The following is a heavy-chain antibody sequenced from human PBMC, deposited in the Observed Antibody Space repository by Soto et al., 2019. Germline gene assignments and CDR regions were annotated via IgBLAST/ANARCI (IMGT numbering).Heavy chain of an antibody. Sequence: QVQLVQSGAEVKKPGASVKVSCKASGYTFTSYAMHWVRQAPGQRLEWMGWINAGNGNTKYSQKFQGRVTITRDTSASTAYMELSSLRSEDTAVYYCARDYKEIAVAGNLYYYYGMDVWGQGTTVTVSS. J-gene: IGHJ6*02. D-gene: IGHD6-19*01. CDR1: GYTFTSYA. V-gene: IGHV1-3*01. CDR2: INAGNGNT. CDR3: ARDYKEIAVAGNLYYYYGMDV.